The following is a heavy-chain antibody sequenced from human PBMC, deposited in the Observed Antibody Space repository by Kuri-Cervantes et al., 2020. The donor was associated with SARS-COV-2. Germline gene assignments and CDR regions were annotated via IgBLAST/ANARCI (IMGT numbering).Heavy chain of an antibody. Sequence: GESLKISCAASGFTFSSYSMNWVRQTPGKGLEWVSSISSSSSYIYHADSVKGRFTISRDNAKNSLYLQMNSLRAEDTAVYYCARDTRLGQPEFRDWFDPWGQGTLVTGSS. D-gene: IGHD3-16*01. V-gene: IGHV3-21*01. CDR2: ISSSSSYI. CDR1: GFTFSSYS. J-gene: IGHJ5*02. CDR3: ARDTRLGQPEFRDWFDP.